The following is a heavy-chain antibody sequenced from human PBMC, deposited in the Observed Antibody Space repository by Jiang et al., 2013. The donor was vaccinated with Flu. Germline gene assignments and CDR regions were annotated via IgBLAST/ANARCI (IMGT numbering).Heavy chain of an antibody. CDR3: AKSGIAAVAGTRYGMDV. J-gene: IGHJ6*02. V-gene: IGHV5-51*01. Sequence: IIYPGDSDTRYSPSFQGQATISADKSISTAYLQWSSLKASDTAMYYCAKSGIAAVAGTRYGMDVWGQGTTVTVSS. CDR2: IYPGDSDT. D-gene: IGHD6-19*01.